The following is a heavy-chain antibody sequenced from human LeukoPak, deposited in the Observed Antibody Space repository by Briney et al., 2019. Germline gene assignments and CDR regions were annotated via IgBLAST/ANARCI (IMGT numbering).Heavy chain of an antibody. V-gene: IGHV3-9*01. CDR1: GFTFDDYA. D-gene: IGHD6-19*01. J-gene: IGHJ4*02. CDR2: ISYNGGFI. CDR3: AKVRGKYSSHFFFDY. Sequence: SGGSLRLSCAVSGFTFDDYAIQWVRQAPGKGLEWLSIISYNGGFIDYADSVKGRFTISRDNAKNSLYLQLDSLRAEDTAIYYCAKVRGKYSSHFFFDYWGQGTLVTVSS.